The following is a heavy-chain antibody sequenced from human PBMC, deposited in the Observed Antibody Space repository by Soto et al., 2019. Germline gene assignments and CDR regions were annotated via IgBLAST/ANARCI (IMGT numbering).Heavy chain of an antibody. D-gene: IGHD2-15*01. J-gene: IGHJ6*02. CDR3: ARVLYSYGMDV. Sequence: SETLSLTCTVSGGSISSGDYYWSRLRQPPGKGLEWIGYIYYSGSTYYNPSLKSRVTISVDTSKNQFSLKLSSVTAADTAVYYCARVLYSYGMDVWGQGTSVTVSS. CDR1: GGSISSGDYY. CDR2: IYYSGST. V-gene: IGHV4-30-4*01.